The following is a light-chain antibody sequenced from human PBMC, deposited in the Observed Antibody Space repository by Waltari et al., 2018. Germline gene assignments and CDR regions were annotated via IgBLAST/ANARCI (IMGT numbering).Light chain of an antibody. CDR2: AAS. Sequence: DIQMTQSPSSLSASVGDRVTITCRASQSIRSYLNWYQQKPGKAPKLLIYAASSLQSGVPSRFSGTGSGTDFTLTISSLQPEDFAAYFCQQYESYPYTFGQGTKLDIK. CDR3: QQYESYPYT. V-gene: IGKV1-39*01. J-gene: IGKJ2*01. CDR1: QSIRSY.